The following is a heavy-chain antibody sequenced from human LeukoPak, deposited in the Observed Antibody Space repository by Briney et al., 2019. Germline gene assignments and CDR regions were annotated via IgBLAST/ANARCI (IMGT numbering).Heavy chain of an antibody. J-gene: IGHJ4*02. CDR1: GFTFDDYG. D-gene: IGHD3-22*01. V-gene: IGHV3-20*04. CDR2: INWNGGST. CDR3: ARGGDHYYDSSGYYGLPYFDY. Sequence: PGGSLRLSCAASGFTFDDYGMRWVRQAPGKGLEWVSGINWNGGSTGYADSVKGRFTISRDNAKNSLYLQMNSLRAEDTALYYCARGGDHYYDSSGYYGLPYFDYWGQGTLVTVSS.